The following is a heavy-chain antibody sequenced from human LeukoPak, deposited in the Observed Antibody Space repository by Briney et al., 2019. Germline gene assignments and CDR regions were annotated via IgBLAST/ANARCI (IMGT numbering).Heavy chain of an antibody. CDR3: ARGPRVLRFLEWLLTFDY. CDR2: INPNSGGT. J-gene: IGHJ4*02. Sequence: GASVKVSCKASGYTFTGYYMHWMRQAPGQGLEWMGRINPNSGGTNYAQKFQGRVTMTRDTSISTAYMELSRLRSDETAVYYCARGPRVLRFLEWLLTFDYWGQGTLVTVSS. V-gene: IGHV1-2*06. D-gene: IGHD3-3*01. CDR1: GYTFTGYY.